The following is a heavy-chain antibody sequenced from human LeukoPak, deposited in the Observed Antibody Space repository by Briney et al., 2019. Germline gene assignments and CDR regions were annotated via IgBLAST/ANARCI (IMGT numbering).Heavy chain of an antibody. Sequence: PGGSLRLSCAASGFTFSTYRMSWVRQAPGKGLEWVANINPDGSEKYSVDSVTGRFTISRDNAENTMFLQMNSLRAEDSAIYYCARDLAAWGVWGKGTTVTVSS. J-gene: IGHJ6*04. CDR1: GFTFSTYR. V-gene: IGHV3-7*01. D-gene: IGHD1-26*01. CDR3: ARDLAAWGV. CDR2: INPDGSEK.